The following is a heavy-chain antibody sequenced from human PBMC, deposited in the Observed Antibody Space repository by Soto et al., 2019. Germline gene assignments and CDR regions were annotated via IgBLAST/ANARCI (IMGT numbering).Heavy chain of an antibody. CDR1: GFAFNNYG. CDR2: TTKSDYT. D-gene: IGHD3-22*01. CDR3: AREHSMIIPALSDF. V-gene: IGHV3-21*01. Sequence: GGSLRLSCTVCGFAFNNYGINWVPQAPGKGLEWGSSTTKSDYTYYPGSGTCRFAISRDNAKRAVSLQMSTLREDDTAAYDRAREHSMIIPALSDFCRERSLETVS. J-gene: IGHJ4*02.